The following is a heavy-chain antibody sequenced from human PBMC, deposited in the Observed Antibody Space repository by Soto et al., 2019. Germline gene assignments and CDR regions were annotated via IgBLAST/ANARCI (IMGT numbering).Heavy chain of an antibody. V-gene: IGHV1-18*01. Sequence: ASVKVSCKASGYTFTIYCISWVRQAPGQGLEWMGWISAYNGNTNYAQKLQGRVTMTTDTSTSTAYMELRSLRSDDTAVYYCARDIVVVPAANMVYYGMDVWGQGTTVTVSS. CDR1: GYTFTIYC. CDR3: ARDIVVVPAANMVYYGMDV. CDR2: ISAYNGNT. D-gene: IGHD2-2*01. J-gene: IGHJ6*02.